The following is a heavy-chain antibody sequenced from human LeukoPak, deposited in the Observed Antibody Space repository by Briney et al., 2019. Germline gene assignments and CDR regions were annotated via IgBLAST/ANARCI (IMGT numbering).Heavy chain of an antibody. D-gene: IGHD5-12*01. J-gene: IGHJ3*02. Sequence: GGSLRLSCAASGFTFSSYWMSWVRQAPGKGLEWVANIKQDGSEKYYVDSVKGRFTISRDNAKNSLYLQMNSLRAEDTAVYYCARLIVATILRGDAFDIWGQGTMVTVSS. CDR1: GFTFSSYW. V-gene: IGHV3-7*03. CDR2: IKQDGSEK. CDR3: ARLIVATILRGDAFDI.